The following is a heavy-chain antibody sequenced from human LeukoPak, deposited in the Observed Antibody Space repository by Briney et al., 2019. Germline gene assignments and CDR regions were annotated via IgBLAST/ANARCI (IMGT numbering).Heavy chain of an antibody. D-gene: IGHD6-13*01. Sequence: GGSLRLSCAASGFTFSSYAMSWVRQAPGKGLEWVSAISGSGGSTYYADSVKGRFTISRDNSKNTLYLQMNSLRAEDTAVYYCAKAIWGSSSWATPFDYWGQGTLVTVSS. J-gene: IGHJ4*02. CDR2: ISGSGGST. V-gene: IGHV3-23*01. CDR1: GFTFSSYA. CDR3: AKAIWGSSSWATPFDY.